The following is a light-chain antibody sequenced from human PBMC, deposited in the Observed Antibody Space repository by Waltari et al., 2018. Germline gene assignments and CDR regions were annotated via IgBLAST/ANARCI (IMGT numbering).Light chain of an antibody. CDR3: ASWDDSLSGHYV. CDR2: RND. Sequence: QSVLTQPPSASGTPGQRVTIPCSGSNSNIGSNHVSWYQQLPGTAPKLLIYRNDQRPSGVPDRFSGSKSGSSASLAISGLRSEDEADYYCASWDDSLSGHYVFGTGTKVTV. V-gene: IGLV1-47*01. J-gene: IGLJ1*01. CDR1: NSNIGSNH.